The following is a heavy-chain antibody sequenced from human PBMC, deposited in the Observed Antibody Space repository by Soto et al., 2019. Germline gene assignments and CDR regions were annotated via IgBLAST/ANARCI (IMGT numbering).Heavy chain of an antibody. CDR2: ISWNSGNI. V-gene: IGHV3-9*01. J-gene: IGHJ4*02. CDR1: GFTFDDYA. Sequence: EVHLVESGGGLVQPGRSLRLSCAASGFTFDDYAMRWVRQVPGKGLEWVSSISWNSGNIVYADSVKGRFTISRDSANNSLYLQMNSLKTEDTALYYCAKGAVTSIFAYFDYWGQGTLVTVSS. D-gene: IGHD3-3*01. CDR3: AKGAVTSIFAYFDY.